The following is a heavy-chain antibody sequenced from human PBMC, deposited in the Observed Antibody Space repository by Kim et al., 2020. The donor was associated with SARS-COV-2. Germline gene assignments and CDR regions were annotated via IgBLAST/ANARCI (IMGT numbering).Heavy chain of an antibody. CDR3: ARGLRDCSNTSCYYYYYYMDV. V-gene: IGHV1-8*01. CDR1: GYTFTSYD. CDR2: MNPNSGNT. D-gene: IGHD2-2*01. Sequence: ASVKVSCKASGYTFTSYDINWVRQATGQGLEWMGWMNPNSGNTGYAQKFQGRVTMTRNTSISTAYMELSSLRSEDTAVYYCARGLRDCSNTSCYYYYYYMDVWGKGTTVTVSS. J-gene: IGHJ6*03.